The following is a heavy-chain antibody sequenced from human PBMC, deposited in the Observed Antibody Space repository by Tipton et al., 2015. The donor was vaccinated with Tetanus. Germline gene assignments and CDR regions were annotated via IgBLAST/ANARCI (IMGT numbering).Heavy chain of an antibody. D-gene: IGHD3-3*01. Sequence: SLRLSCAASGFTIEDYAMHWVRQAPGKGLEWVSSISWDSGSIVYADSVKGRFSISRDNAENSLYLQMNSLRAEDTALYYCAKDRRTYDFWSGHYRGLYSMDVWGXGTTVTVSS. J-gene: IGHJ6*04. CDR3: AKDRRTYDFWSGHYRGLYSMDV. CDR1: GFTIEDYA. V-gene: IGHV3-9*01. CDR2: ISWDSGSI.